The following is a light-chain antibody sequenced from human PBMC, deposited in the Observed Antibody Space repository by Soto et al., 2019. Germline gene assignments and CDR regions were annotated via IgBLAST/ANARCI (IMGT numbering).Light chain of an antibody. J-gene: IGLJ2*01. CDR1: SSDVGGYKY. Sequence: QSVLTQPASVSGSPGQSITISCTGTSSDVGGYKYVSWYQQYPGKAPKLLIYEVSNRPSGVSNRFSGSKSGNTASLTISGLQPEDEADYYCSSYTSNRTVVFGGGTKLTVL. CDR3: SSYTSNRTVV. CDR2: EVS. V-gene: IGLV2-14*01.